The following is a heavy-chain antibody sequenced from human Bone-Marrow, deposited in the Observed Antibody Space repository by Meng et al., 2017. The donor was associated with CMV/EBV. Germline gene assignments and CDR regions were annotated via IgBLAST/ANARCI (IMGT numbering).Heavy chain of an antibody. CDR1: GTFSRYA. V-gene: IGHV1-69*06. CDR2: IIPIFGTT. Sequence: GTFSRYAISGVRQAPGQGLEWMGGIIPIFGTTNYAQKFQGRVTITADKSTSTAYMELSSLRSEDTAIYYCARGEFYYDGSGYRSFDYWGQGTLVTVSS. CDR3: ARGEFYYDGSGYRSFDY. D-gene: IGHD3-22*01. J-gene: IGHJ4*02.